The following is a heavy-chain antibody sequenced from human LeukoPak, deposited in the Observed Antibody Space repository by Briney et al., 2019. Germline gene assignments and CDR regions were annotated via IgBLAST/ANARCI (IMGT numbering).Heavy chain of an antibody. CDR2: IYSGGST. Sequence: GGSLRLSCAASGFTDSSNYMSWLREAPGKGLEGVSVIYSGGSTYYADSVKGRFTISRDNSKNTLYLQMNSLRAEDTAVYYCARVLNCSGGSCGDAFDIWGQGTMVTVSS. V-gene: IGHV3-53*01. D-gene: IGHD2-15*01. CDR3: ARVLNCSGGSCGDAFDI. CDR1: GFTDSSNY. J-gene: IGHJ3*02.